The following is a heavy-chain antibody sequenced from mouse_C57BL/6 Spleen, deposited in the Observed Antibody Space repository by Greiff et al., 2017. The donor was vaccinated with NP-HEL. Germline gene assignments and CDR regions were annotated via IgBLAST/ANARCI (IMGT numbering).Heavy chain of an antibody. J-gene: IGHJ3*01. V-gene: IGHV1-55*01. Sequence: VQLQESGAELVKPGASVKMSCKASGYTFTSYWITWVKQRPGQGLEWIGDIYPGSGSTNYNEKFKSKATLTVDTSSSTAYMQLSSLTSEDSAVYYCARWGSAWFAYWGQGTLVTVSA. CDR3: ARWGSAWFAY. CDR2: IYPGSGST. CDR1: GYTFTSYW.